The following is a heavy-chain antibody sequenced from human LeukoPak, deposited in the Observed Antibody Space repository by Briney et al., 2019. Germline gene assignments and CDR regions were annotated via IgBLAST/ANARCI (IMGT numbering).Heavy chain of an antibody. D-gene: IGHD2-8*01. V-gene: IGHV3-48*03. Sequence: PGGSLRLSCAASGFTFSSYEMNWVRQAPGKGLEWVSYISSSGSTIYYADSVKGRFTISRDNAKISLYLQMNSLRAEDTAAYYCAMYGSFFDYWGQGTLVTVSS. CDR2: ISSSGSTI. CDR3: AMYGSFFDY. CDR1: GFTFSSYE. J-gene: IGHJ4*02.